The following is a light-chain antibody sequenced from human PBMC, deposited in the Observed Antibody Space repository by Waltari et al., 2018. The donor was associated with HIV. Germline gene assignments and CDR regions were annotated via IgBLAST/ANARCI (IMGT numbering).Light chain of an antibody. V-gene: IGKV1-12*01. CDR3: QQTNSFPFT. CDR1: QGISTW. Sequence: DIQMTQSPSSVSAYVGDRFPLTCRATQGISTWLAWYQQKPGKAPKLLISGASNLEPGVPSRFSGSGSGTSFSLTITSLQADDFAVYYCQQTNSFPFTFGQGTRLEIK. J-gene: IGKJ5*01. CDR2: GAS.